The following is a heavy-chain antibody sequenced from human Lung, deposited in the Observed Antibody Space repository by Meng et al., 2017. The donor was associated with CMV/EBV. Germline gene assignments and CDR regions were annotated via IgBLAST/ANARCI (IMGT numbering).Heavy chain of an antibody. V-gene: IGHV4-39*01. J-gene: IGHJ4*02. Sequence: HLRRRGSGQGLVKPSGTLSLTCTVSVGSIGSSSYYWAWIRQPPGEGLEWIGSVVYSGTTYYTSSLKSRVSISVDTSKNQFSLKLSSVTAADTAVYYCARHHHSPTFDYWGQGTLVTVSS. CDR3: ARHHHSPTFDY. D-gene: IGHD1-14*01. CDR2: VVYSGTT. CDR1: VGSIGSSSYY.